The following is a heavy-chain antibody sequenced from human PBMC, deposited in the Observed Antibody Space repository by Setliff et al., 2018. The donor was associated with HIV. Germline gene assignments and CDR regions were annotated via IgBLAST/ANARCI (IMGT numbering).Heavy chain of an antibody. V-gene: IGHV4-59*01. CDR2: IYYSGDT. Sequence: SETLSLTCSVSGDSIRSNYWSWIRQSPEKGLEWIGYIYYSGDTNYNPSLRSRVTISVDTSQNRFSLRLTSVTAADTGVYFCARGRQDSYYDSTSYYWGDAFDIWGQGTRVTVSS. CDR1: GDSIRSNY. CDR3: ARGRQDSYYDSTSYYWGDAFDI. D-gene: IGHD3-22*01. J-gene: IGHJ3*02.